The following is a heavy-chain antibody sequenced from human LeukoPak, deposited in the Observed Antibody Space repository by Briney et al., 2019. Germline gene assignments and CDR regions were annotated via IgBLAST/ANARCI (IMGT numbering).Heavy chain of an antibody. D-gene: IGHD2-8*02. CDR2: TYHTGNP. V-gene: IGHV4/OR15-8*02. J-gene: IGHJ5*02. Sequence: SETLSLTCAVSGGSITSSNWWTRVRQLPGRGLEWIGETYHTGNPNYNPSLKSRVTISVDKSKNQFSLNLTSVTAADTAVYYCAKGVLVVPLNWIDPWGQGILVTVSS. CDR1: GGSITSSNW. CDR3: AKGVLVVPLNWIDP.